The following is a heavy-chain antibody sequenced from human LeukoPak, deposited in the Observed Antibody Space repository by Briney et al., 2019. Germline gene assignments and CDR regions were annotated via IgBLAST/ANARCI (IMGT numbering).Heavy chain of an antibody. D-gene: IGHD6-19*01. CDR1: GFTFSGSA. J-gene: IGHJ6*03. V-gene: IGHV3-73*01. CDR2: IRSKANSYAT. Sequence: PGGSLRLSCAASGFTFSGSAMHWVRQASGKGLEWVGRIRSKANSYATAYAASVKGRFTISRDDSKNTAYLQMNSLKTEDTAVYYCTRGAVAGLYYYYYMDVWGKGTTVTVSS. CDR3: TRGAVAGLYYYYYMDV.